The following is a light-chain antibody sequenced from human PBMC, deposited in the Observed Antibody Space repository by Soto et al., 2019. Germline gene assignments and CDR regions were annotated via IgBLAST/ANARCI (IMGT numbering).Light chain of an antibody. CDR2: EVS. Sequence: EIVMTQTPLSLSFTPGQPASISCKSSQSLLHSDGKTYFYWYLQKPGQPPQLLIYEVSNRFSGMRERFRGGGAGTDFSRKRVRVEAEDVWVYYCMQSIQLACAFGQGTKVDIK. J-gene: IGKJ1*01. V-gene: IGKV2D-29*01. CDR3: MQSIQLACA. CDR1: QSLLHSDGKTY.